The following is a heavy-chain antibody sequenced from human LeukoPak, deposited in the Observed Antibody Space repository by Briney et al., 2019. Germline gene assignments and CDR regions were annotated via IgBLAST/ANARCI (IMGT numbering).Heavy chain of an antibody. Sequence: GGSLRLSCAASGFTFSSYGMHWVRQAPGKGLEWVAVISYDGSNKYYADSVKGRFTISRDNSKNTLYLQMNSLRAEDTAVYYCANRISFDYWGQGTLVTVSS. CDR3: ANRISFDY. CDR1: GFTFSSYG. D-gene: IGHD1-14*01. J-gene: IGHJ4*02. V-gene: IGHV3-30*18. CDR2: ISYDGSNK.